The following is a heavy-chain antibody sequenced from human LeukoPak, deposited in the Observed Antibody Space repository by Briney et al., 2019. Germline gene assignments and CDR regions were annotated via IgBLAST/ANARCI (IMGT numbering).Heavy chain of an antibody. Sequence: EASVKVSCKASGGTFSSYAISWVRQAPGQGLERMGRIIPIFGTANYAQKFQGRVTITADESTSTAYMELSSLRSEDTAVYYCARVVDNWNPGYFDYWGQGTLVTVSS. CDR1: GGTFSSYA. J-gene: IGHJ4*02. CDR2: IIPIFGTA. CDR3: ARVVDNWNPGYFDY. V-gene: IGHV1-69*15. D-gene: IGHD1-20*01.